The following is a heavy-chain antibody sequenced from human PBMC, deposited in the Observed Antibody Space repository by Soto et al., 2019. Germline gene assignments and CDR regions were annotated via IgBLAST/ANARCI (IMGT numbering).Heavy chain of an antibody. CDR3: ARNNEQGLVTAFDS. D-gene: IGHD6-19*01. J-gene: IGHJ4*02. CDR2: IYYSGST. V-gene: IGHV4-59*01. CDR1: GGSISSYY. Sequence: SETLSLTCTVSGGSISSYYWSWIRQPPGKGLEWIGYIYYSGSTNYNPSLKSRVTISVDTSKNQFSLKLSSVTAADTAVYYCARNNEQGLVTAFDSGGQGTLVPVSS.